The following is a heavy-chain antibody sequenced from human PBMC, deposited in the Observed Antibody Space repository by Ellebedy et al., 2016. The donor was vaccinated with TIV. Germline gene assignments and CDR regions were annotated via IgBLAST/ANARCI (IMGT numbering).Heavy chain of an antibody. CDR3: AKDRFPYYDSSGTTGYFDC. V-gene: IGHV1-2*02. J-gene: IGHJ4*02. CDR1: GYSFTGYY. D-gene: IGHD3-22*01. CDR2: INPDRGDT. Sequence: AASVKVSCKASGYSFTGYYIHWVRQAPGQGLEWMGWINPDRGDTKYPHSFQVRVSMTRDTSSSTAYMELSGLTSDDTAIYYCAKDRFPYYDSSGTTGYFDCWGQGTLVTVSS.